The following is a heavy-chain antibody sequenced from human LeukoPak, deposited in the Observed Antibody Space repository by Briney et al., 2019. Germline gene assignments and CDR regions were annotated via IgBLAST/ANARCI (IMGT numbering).Heavy chain of an antibody. CDR2: IGGTDGRT. J-gene: IGHJ2*01. V-gene: IGHV3-23*01. Sequence: GGSLRLSCAASGFTFSSYAMNWVRQAPGKGLEWVSVIGGTDGRTNYADSVKGRFTISRDNSKNTLYLEMNSLRAEDTAVYYCAKHYADHGDWYFDLWGRGTLVTVSS. CDR1: GFTFSSYA. CDR3: AKHYADHGDWYFDL. D-gene: IGHD4-17*01.